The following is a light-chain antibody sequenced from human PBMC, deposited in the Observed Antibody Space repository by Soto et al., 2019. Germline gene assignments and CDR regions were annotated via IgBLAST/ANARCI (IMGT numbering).Light chain of an antibody. CDR2: DAS. J-gene: IGKJ4*01. CDR1: QSVSSY. Sequence: EIVLTQSPATLSLSPGERATLSCRASQSVSSYLAWYQQKPGQAPRLRIYDASTRATGIPARFSGSGSGTDFTLTISSLEPEDFAVYYCQQRSNWHALTFGGGTKVEIK. CDR3: QQRSNWHALT. V-gene: IGKV3-11*01.